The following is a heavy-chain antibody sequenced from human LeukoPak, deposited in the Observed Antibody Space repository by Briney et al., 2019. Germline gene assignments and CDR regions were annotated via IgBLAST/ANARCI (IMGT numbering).Heavy chain of an antibody. CDR2: INHSGST. CDR1: GGSFSVYY. D-gene: IGHD3-16*01. J-gene: IGHJ3*02. CDR3: ARGVVKGGAFDI. V-gene: IGHV4-34*01. Sequence: SETLSPTCAVYGGSFSVYYWSWIRQPPGKGLEWIGEINHSGSTNYNPSLKSRVTISVDTSKNQFSLKLSSVTAADTAVYYCARGVVKGGAFDIRGQGTMVTVSS.